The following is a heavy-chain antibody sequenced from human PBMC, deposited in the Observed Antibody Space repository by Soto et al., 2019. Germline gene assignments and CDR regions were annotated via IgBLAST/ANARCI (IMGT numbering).Heavy chain of an antibody. J-gene: IGHJ4*02. CDR1: GGSISSSSYY. D-gene: IGHD6-19*01. CDR3: ARQGLHSSGWYAPSRFDY. V-gene: IGHV4-39*01. CDR2: IYYSGST. Sequence: QLQLQESGPGLVKPSETLSLTCTVSGGSISSSSYYWGWIRQPPGKGLEWIGGIYYSGSTYYNPSLKSRVPISVDRSKHQFSLKLSSVTAADTAVYYCARQGLHSSGWYAPSRFDYWGQGTLVTVSS.